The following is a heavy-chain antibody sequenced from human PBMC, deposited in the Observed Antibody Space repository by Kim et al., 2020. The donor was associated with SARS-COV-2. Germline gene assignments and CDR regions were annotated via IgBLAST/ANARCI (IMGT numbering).Heavy chain of an antibody. CDR1: GYTFTGYY. D-gene: IGHD3-22*01. Sequence: VKVSCKASGYTFTGYYMHWVRQAPGQGLEWMGRINPNSGGTNYAQKFQGRVTMTRDTSISTAYMELSRLRSDDTAVYYCARETQITMIVVVTPAGMDVWGQGTTVTVSS. V-gene: IGHV1-2*06. CDR2: INPNSGGT. J-gene: IGHJ6*02. CDR3: ARETQITMIVVVTPAGMDV.